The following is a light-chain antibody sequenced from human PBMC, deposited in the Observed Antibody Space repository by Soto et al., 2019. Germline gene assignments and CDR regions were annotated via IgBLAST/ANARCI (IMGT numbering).Light chain of an antibody. Sequence: EIVLTQSPGTLSWSVGERATLSCRASQSVSSSYLAWYQQKPGQAPRLLIYGASTRATGIPARFSGSGSGTESTLTISSLQSEDFAVYYCQQASSSPLTFGGGTKVDIK. V-gene: IGKV3-20*01. CDR3: QQASSSPLT. CDR1: QSVSSSY. J-gene: IGKJ4*01. CDR2: GAS.